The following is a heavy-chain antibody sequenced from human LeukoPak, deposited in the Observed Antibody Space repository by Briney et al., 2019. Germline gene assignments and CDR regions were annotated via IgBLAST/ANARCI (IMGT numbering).Heavy chain of an antibody. Sequence: ASVKVSCKASGGIFSSYAISWVRQAPGQGLDWLGGIIPIFGTANYAQKFQGRVTITADESTSTAYMELSSLRSEDTAVYYCARDPPGVPAAAYYYYGMDVWGKGTTVTVSS. CDR2: IIPIFGTA. D-gene: IGHD2-2*01. J-gene: IGHJ6*04. CDR3: ARDPPGVPAAAYYYYGMDV. CDR1: GGIFSSYA. V-gene: IGHV1-69*13.